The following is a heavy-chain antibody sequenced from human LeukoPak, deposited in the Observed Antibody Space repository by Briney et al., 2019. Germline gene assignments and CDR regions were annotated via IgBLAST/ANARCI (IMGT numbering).Heavy chain of an antibody. CDR1: GFTFSSYA. D-gene: IGHD4-17*01. J-gene: IGHJ6*02. V-gene: IGHV3-30-3*01. Sequence: GGSLRLSCAASGFTFSSYAMHWVRQAPGKGLEWVAVISYDGSNKYYADSVKGRFTISRDNSKNTLYLQMNSLRAEDTAVYYCARAPTTVTKYTLPYYYYGMDVWGQGTTVTVSS. CDR3: ARAPTTVTKYTLPYYYYGMDV. CDR2: ISYDGSNK.